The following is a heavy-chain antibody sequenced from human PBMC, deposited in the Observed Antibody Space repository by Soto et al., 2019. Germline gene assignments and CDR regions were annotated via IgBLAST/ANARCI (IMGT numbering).Heavy chain of an antibody. Sequence: GGSLRLSCAASGFTFSSYGMHWVRQAPGKGLEWVAVISYDGSNKYYADSVKGRFTISRDNSKNTLYLRMNSLRAEDTAVYYCAKDLSRVPGDYYYGMDVWGQGTTVTVSS. CDR2: ISYDGSNK. J-gene: IGHJ6*02. D-gene: IGHD3-10*01. CDR1: GFTFSSYG. CDR3: AKDLSRVPGDYYYGMDV. V-gene: IGHV3-30*18.